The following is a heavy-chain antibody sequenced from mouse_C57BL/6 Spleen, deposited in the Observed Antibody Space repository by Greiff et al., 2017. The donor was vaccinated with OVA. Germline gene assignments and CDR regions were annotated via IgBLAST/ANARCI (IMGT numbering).Heavy chain of an antibody. Sequence: VKLQQPGAELVKPGASVKMSCKASGYTFTSYWITWVKQRPGQGLEWIGDIYPGSGSTNYNEKFKSKATLTVDTSSSTAYMQLSSLTSEDSAVYYCARRNSSGYGYYAMYYWGQGTSVTVSS. J-gene: IGHJ4*01. CDR2: IYPGSGST. D-gene: IGHD3-2*02. V-gene: IGHV1-55*01. CDR3: ARRNSSGYGYYAMYY. CDR1: GYTFTSYW.